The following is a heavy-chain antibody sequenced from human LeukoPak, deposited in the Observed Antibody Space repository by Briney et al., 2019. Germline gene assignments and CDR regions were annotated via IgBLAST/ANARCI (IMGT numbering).Heavy chain of an antibody. D-gene: IGHD1-26*01. J-gene: IGHJ4*02. CDR3: AKGRSGSYPGVVVDY. Sequence: GGSLRLSCAPSGFTFSNYAMSWVRQAPGKGLEWVSAISGSGGSTHYAASVKGRFTISRDNSKNTLSLKMNSLRAEDTAVYYCAKGRSGSYPGVVVDYWGQGALVTVSS. CDR2: ISGSGGST. V-gene: IGHV3-23*01. CDR1: GFTFSNYA.